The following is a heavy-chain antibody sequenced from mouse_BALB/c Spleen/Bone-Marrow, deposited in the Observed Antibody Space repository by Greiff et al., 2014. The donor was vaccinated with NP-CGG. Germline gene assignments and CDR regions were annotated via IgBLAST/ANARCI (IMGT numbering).Heavy chain of an antibody. D-gene: IGHD2-10*02. Sequence: VQLKESGPGLVKPSQSLSLTCSVTGYSITSGYYWNWIRQFPGNKLEWMGYISYDGSNNYNPSLKNRISITRDTSKNQFFLKLNSVTTEDTATYYCARAGYGNFYVMDYWGQGTSVTVSS. V-gene: IGHV3-6*02. CDR2: ISYDGSN. CDR1: GYSITSGYY. CDR3: ARAGYGNFYVMDY. J-gene: IGHJ4*01.